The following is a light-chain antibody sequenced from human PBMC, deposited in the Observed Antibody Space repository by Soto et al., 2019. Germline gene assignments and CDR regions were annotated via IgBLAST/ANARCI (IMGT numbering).Light chain of an antibody. V-gene: IGLV1-44*01. J-gene: IGLJ1*01. CDR1: SSNIGSNT. CDR2: RNT. CDR3: AVWDDSLNGCV. Sequence: QSVLTKPPSVAETPGHRGTLSFSGSSSNIGSNTVNWYRQLPETAPKLLIYRNTQRPSGVPDRFSGSKSGTAAALAISGFPSEDEAEYYCAVWDDSLNGCVVGTGTKVTVL.